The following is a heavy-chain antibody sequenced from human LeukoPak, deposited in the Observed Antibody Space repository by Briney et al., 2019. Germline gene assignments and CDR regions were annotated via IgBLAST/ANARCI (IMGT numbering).Heavy chain of an antibody. Sequence: GASVKVSCKASGYTFTGYYMHWVRQAPGQGLEWMGWIIPIFGTANYAQKFQGRVTITADKSTSTAYMELSSLRSEDTAVYYCATNNDQTDAFDIWGQGTMVTVSS. V-gene: IGHV1-69*06. J-gene: IGHJ3*02. CDR3: ATNNDQTDAFDI. CDR2: IIPIFGTA. D-gene: IGHD1/OR15-1a*01. CDR1: GYTFTGYY.